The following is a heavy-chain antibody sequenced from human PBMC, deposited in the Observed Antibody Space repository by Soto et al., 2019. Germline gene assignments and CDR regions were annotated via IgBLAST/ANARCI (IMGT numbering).Heavy chain of an antibody. J-gene: IGHJ6*02. D-gene: IGHD5-12*01. V-gene: IGHV3-66*01. CDR1: GFSDSSNY. Sequence: QHGGSVRLAGAASGFSDSSNYMSWVRQAQGKGLVWVSVIYSGGSTYYAASVKGRFTISRDNSKNTLYLQMNSLRAEDTAVYYCAREKGVATMMGDYYYYGMDVWGQGTTVTVSS. CDR2: IYSGGST. CDR3: AREKGVATMMGDYYYYGMDV.